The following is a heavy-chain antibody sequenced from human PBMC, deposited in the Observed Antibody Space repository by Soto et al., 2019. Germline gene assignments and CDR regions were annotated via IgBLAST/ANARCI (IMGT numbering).Heavy chain of an antibody. Sequence: AGGSLRLSCAASGFTFGNYVMGWVRQAPGMRLEWVSDINWNGGSTGYADSVKGRFTISRDNAKNSLYLQMNSLRADDTALYYCARHSGSYYNVYFDPWGQGTPVTVSS. J-gene: IGHJ5*02. CDR1: GFTFGNYV. D-gene: IGHD3-10*01. CDR2: INWNGGST. CDR3: ARHSGSYYNVYFDP. V-gene: IGHV3-20*04.